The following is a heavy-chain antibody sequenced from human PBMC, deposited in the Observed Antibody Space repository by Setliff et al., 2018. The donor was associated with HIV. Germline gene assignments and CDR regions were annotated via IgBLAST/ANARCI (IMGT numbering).Heavy chain of an antibody. CDR3: ARHVSGSYHSPFQH. V-gene: IGHV4-59*08. CDR1: GASISTDY. CDR2: MYYSGST. Sequence: PSETLSLTCTVSGASISTDYWSWIRQPPGKGLEWMGYMYYSGSTNYNPSLKSRVTISGDTSKNQFSLKLTSVTAADTAVYYCARHVSGSYHSPFQHWGQGALVTVSS. J-gene: IGHJ1*01. D-gene: IGHD1-26*01.